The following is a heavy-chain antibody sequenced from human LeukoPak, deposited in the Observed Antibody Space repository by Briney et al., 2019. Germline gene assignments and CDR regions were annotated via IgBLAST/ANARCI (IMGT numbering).Heavy chain of an antibody. CDR1: GFTFSSYG. V-gene: IGHV3-30*02. CDR3: AKDVDFWSGYWGSDYFDY. J-gene: IGHJ4*02. D-gene: IGHD3-3*01. Sequence: GGSLRLSCAASGFTFSSYGMHWVRQAPGKGLEWVAFIRYDGSNKYYADPVKGRFTISRDNSKNTLYLQMNSLRAEDTAVYYCAKDVDFWSGYWGSDYFDYWGQGTLVTVSS. CDR2: IRYDGSNK.